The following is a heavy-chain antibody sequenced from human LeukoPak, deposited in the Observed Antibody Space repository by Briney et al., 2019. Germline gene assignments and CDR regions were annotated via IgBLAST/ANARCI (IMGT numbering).Heavy chain of an antibody. CDR2: IYYSGST. V-gene: IGHV4-61*05. J-gene: IGHJ6*03. Sequence: SETLSLTCTVSGGSISSSSYYWGWIRQPPGKGLEWIGYIYYSGSTNYNPSLKSRVTISVDTSKNQFSPKLSSVTAADTAVYYCARGEALELYYYYMDVWGKGTTVTVSS. CDR1: GGSISSSSYY. CDR3: ARGEALELYYYYMDV. D-gene: IGHD1-26*01.